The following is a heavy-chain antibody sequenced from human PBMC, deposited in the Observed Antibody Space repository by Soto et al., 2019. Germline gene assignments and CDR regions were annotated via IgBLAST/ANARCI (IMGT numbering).Heavy chain of an antibody. D-gene: IGHD3-10*01. J-gene: IGHJ6*02. Sequence: QVQLVQSGAEVKKPGASVKVSCKASGYTFTSYGISWVRQAPGQGLEWMGWISAYNGNTNYAQKLQGRVTMTTDTSTSTAYMELRSLRSDDTAVYYCARKAGYYGSDSYPDARGMDVWGQGTTVTVS. CDR2: ISAYNGNT. CDR1: GYTFTSYG. CDR3: ARKAGYYGSDSYPDARGMDV. V-gene: IGHV1-18*01.